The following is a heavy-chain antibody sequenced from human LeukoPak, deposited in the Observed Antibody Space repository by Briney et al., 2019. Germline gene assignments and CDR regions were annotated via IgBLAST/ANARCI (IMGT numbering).Heavy chain of an antibody. CDR2: IKQDGSEK. J-gene: IGHJ4*02. Sequence: GGSLRLSCAASGFTLSSYWMTWVRRAPGKGLEWVANIKQDGSEKYYGDSVKGRFTISRDNAKNSLYLQMNSLRAEDTAVYYCASSVSGFWSGYYHWGQGTLVTVSS. D-gene: IGHD3-3*01. CDR1: GFTLSSYW. V-gene: IGHV3-7*01. CDR3: ASSVSGFWSGYYH.